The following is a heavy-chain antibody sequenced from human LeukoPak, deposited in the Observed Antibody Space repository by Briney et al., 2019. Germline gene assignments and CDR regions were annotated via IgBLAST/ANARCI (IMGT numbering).Heavy chain of an antibody. V-gene: IGHV3-23*01. D-gene: IGHD2-8*02. CDR2: ISRSGDST. Sequence: GGSLRLSCAASGFTFTNYAMSWVRQAPGKGLEWVSAISRSGDSTYYADSVKGRFTVSRDNSKESHYLHMNSLRAEDTAVYYCXKGLNWWSIDTWGQGTLVTVSS. CDR1: GFTFTNYA. J-gene: IGHJ5*02. CDR3: XKGLNWWSIDT.